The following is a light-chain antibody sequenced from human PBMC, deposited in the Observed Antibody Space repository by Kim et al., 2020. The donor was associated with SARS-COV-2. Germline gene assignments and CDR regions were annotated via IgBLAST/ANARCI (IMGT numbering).Light chain of an antibody. CDR2: RNN. CDR3: AAWDDSLSAWV. J-gene: IGLJ2*01. CDR1: SSNIGSNY. Sequence: GRRVTISCCGSSSNIGSNYVCWYQQLPGTAPKLLIYRNNPRPSGVPDRFSGSESGTSASLAISGLRSEDEADYYCAAWDDSLSAWVFGGGTQLTVL. V-gene: IGLV1-47*01.